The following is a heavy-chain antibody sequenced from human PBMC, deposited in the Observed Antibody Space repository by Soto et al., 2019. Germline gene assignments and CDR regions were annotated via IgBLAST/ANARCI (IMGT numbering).Heavy chain of an antibody. Sequence: QVQLQESGPGLVKPSETLSLTCTVSGGSVSSGSYYWSWIRQPPGKGLEWIGYIYYSGSTNYNPSLKSRVAISVDTSKDHFSLKLSSVTAADTAVYYCARVTMVRGVLYGMDVWGQGTTVTVSS. CDR1: GGSVSSGSYY. V-gene: IGHV4-61*01. D-gene: IGHD3-10*01. CDR2: IYYSGST. CDR3: ARVTMVRGVLYGMDV. J-gene: IGHJ6*02.